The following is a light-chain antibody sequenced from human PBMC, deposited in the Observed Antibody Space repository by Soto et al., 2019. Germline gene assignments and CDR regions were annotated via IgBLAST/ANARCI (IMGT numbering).Light chain of an antibody. V-gene: IGKV3-15*01. J-gene: IGKJ1*01. CDR1: QSVSIN. Sequence: IMMTQSPAALSVSPGERVTLSCRASQSVSINLAWYQQKPGRAPRLLIYGASTRATGIPARFSGSGSGTEFTLTISSLQSEDFGFYYCQQYNNWPPAWPFGQGTKVDI. CDR2: GAS. CDR3: QQYNNWPPAWP.